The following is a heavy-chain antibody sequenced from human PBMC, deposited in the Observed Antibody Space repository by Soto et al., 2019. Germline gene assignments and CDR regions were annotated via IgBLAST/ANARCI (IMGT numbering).Heavy chain of an antibody. CDR3: GSSGGGEDY. D-gene: IGHD3-16*01. CDR2: IYHSGST. Sequence: QVQLQESGPGLVKPSGTLSLSCAVSGGSIISSHWWTWVRQPPGKGLEWIGEIYHSGSTNYNPSLRGGVTKSVDPSRNQFSLNLSSGPAAAPAVYYCGSSGGGEDYWGQGILVTVSS. J-gene: IGHJ4*02. CDR1: GGSIISSHW. V-gene: IGHV4-4*02.